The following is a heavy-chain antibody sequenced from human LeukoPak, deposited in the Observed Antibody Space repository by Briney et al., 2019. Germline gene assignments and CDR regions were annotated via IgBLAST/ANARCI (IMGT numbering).Heavy chain of an antibody. D-gene: IGHD1-26*01. J-gene: IGHJ6*03. V-gene: IGHV4-39*01. CDR2: IFYSGST. Sequence: PSETLSLTCTVSSGSISTSNYYWGWVRQPPGKALEWIGNIFYSGSTYYSPSLKSRVTISLDTSRNQFSLKLNSVTAADTAVYYCARQDGSYSLYYYYMDVWGKGTTVTISS. CDR1: SGSISTSNYY. CDR3: ARQDGSYSLYYYYMDV.